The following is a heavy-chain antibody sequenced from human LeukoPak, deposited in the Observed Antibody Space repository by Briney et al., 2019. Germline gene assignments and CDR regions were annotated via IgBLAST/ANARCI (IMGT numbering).Heavy chain of an antibody. CDR1: GYTFTGYY. Sequence: ASVKVSCKASGYTFTGYYMRWVRQAPGQGLEWMGWINPNSGGTNYAQKFQGRVTMTRDTPISTAYMELSRLRSDDTAVYYCARDLGVGGSYRNFDYWGQGTLVTVSS. J-gene: IGHJ4*02. CDR2: INPNSGGT. D-gene: IGHD1-26*01. CDR3: ARDLGVGGSYRNFDY. V-gene: IGHV1-2*02.